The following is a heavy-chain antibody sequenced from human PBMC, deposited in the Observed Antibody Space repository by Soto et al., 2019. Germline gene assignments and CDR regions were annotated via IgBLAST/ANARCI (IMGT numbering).Heavy chain of an antibody. Sequence: QVQLVQSGAEVKKPGASVKVSCKASGYTFTIYSITWVRQAPGQGLEWMGWISAYNGNTDYAQKLQGRVTMTTDTSTSTADMELSSLTSDDTAVYYCARDKAGAVDAFDIWGQGTMVTVSS. CDR2: ISAYNGNT. CDR3: ARDKAGAVDAFDI. J-gene: IGHJ3*02. CDR1: GYTFTIYS. V-gene: IGHV1-18*01. D-gene: IGHD1-26*01.